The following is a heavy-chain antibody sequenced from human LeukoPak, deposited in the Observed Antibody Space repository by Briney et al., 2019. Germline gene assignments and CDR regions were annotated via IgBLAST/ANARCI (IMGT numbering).Heavy chain of an antibody. CDR1: GFTFRSTG. V-gene: IGHV3-48*04. Sequence: PGGSLRLSCAASGFTFRSTGMNWVHQAPGKGLEWVSYISSATSTIYYADSVKGRFTISRDNAKNSLYLQMNSLRAEDTAVYYCARDVTYYGGDWFDPWGQGTLVTVSS. CDR2: ISSATSTI. D-gene: IGHD4-23*01. CDR3: ARDVTYYGGDWFDP. J-gene: IGHJ5*02.